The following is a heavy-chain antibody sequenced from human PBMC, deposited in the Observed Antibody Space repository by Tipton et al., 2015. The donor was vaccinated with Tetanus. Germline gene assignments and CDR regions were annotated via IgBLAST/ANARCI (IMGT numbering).Heavy chain of an antibody. V-gene: IGHV4-39*01. Sequence: LRLSCTVSGGSINSSYYWGWIRQPPGKGLEWIGSIYHSGYAYYKASLKSRLSLSVDTSKSQFSLSLRSVTAADTAVYYCTRLPRQWLAHGDYWGQGALVTVSS. J-gene: IGHJ4*02. CDR3: TRLPRQWLAHGDY. D-gene: IGHD6-19*01. CDR2: IYHSGYA. CDR1: GGSINSSYY.